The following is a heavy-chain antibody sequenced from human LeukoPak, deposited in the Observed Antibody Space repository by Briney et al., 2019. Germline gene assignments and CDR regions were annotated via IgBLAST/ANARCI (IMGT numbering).Heavy chain of an antibody. J-gene: IGHJ3*01. CDR3: AEGDSYYDFLVSL. CDR1: GFTFSSYS. Sequence: GGSLRLSCAASGFTFSSYSVNWVRQAPGKGLEWVSAISGSGGKTYYADSVKGRFTISRDNSKNTLFLQINSLRAEDTAVYYCAEGDSYYDFLVSLWGLGTVVTVSS. V-gene: IGHV3-23*01. CDR2: ISGSGGKT. D-gene: IGHD3-3*01.